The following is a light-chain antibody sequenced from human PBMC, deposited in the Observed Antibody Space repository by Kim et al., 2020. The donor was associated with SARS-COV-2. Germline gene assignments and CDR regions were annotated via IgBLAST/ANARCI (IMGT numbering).Light chain of an antibody. CDR3: QVWVSSSDHVV. Sequence: SYELTQPPSVSVASGKTARITCGGNNIGSKSVHWYQQKPGQAPVLVIYYDSDRPSGIPERFSGSNSGNTASLTISRVEAGDEADYYCQVWVSSSDHVVFGGGAQLAVL. CDR2: YDS. CDR1: NIGSKS. J-gene: IGLJ2*01. V-gene: IGLV3-21*01.